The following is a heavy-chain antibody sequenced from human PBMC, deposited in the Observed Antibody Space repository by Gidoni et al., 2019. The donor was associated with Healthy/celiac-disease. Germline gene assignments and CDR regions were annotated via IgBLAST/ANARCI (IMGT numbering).Heavy chain of an antibody. J-gene: IGHJ4*02. CDR1: GYTFITYW. CDR2: IYPGDSDT. V-gene: IGHV5-51*01. Sequence: EVQLVQSGAEVKKPGESLKMSCKASGYTFITYWIAWVRQTPGKGLEWMGMIYPGDSDTRYSPSFQGQVIISADKSTRTAYLQWYSLKASDTAMYYCARSGGDYQGFFDYWGQGALVTVSS. D-gene: IGHD4-17*01. CDR3: ARSGGDYQGFFDY.